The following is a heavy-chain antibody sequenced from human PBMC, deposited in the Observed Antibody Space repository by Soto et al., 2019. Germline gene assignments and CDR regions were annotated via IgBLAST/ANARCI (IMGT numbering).Heavy chain of an antibody. Sequence: SETLSPTCTVSGASLSGGTKYWNWVRQPPGKDLEWIGYIYHGGTTKYNLSLKSRVTISQDTSKNQFSLEIHSVVPSDTAVYYCAGDWGPYWFDPWGQGILVTVSS. V-gene: IGHV4-61*01. D-gene: IGHD3-16*01. CDR3: AGDWGPYWFDP. CDR1: GASLSGGTKY. CDR2: IYHGGTT. J-gene: IGHJ5*02.